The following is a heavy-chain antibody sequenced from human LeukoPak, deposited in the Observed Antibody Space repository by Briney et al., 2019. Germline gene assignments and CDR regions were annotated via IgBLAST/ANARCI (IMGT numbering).Heavy chain of an antibody. CDR3: ASRPFGSVVTPIDDAFDI. Sequence: SETLSLTCTVSGGSICSSSYYWGWIRQPPGKGLEWIGSIYYSGSTYYNPSLKSRVTISVDTSKNQFSLKLSSVTAADTAVYYCASRPFGSVVTPIDDAFDIWGQGTMVTVSS. CDR1: GGSICSSSYY. J-gene: IGHJ3*02. CDR2: IYYSGST. V-gene: IGHV4-39*01. D-gene: IGHD2-15*01.